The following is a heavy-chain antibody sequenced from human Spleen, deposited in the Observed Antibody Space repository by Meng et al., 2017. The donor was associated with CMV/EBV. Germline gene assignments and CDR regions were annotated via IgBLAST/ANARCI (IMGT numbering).Heavy chain of an antibody. V-gene: IGHV3-21*01. Sequence: GESLKISCAASGFTFSSYSMNWVRQAPGKGLEWVSSISSSSSYIYYADSVKGRFTISRDNAKNSLYLQMNSLRVDDTAVYYCAGGGGDWANFDSWGQGTLVTVSS. J-gene: IGHJ4*02. CDR1: GFTFSSYS. CDR3: AGGGGDWANFDS. D-gene: IGHD2-21*01. CDR2: ISSSSSYI.